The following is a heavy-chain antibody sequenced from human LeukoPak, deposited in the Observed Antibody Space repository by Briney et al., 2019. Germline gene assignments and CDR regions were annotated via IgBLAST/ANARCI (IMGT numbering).Heavy chain of an antibody. Sequence: PGGSLRLSCAASGFTYSTYAMHWVRQAPGKGLEWVAVISYDGSNKFHADSVKGRFTISRDNSKNILYLQMNSLRAEDTAVYYCARGYILAGYYSPFDYWGQGTLVTVSS. V-gene: IGHV3-30*01. CDR2: ISYDGSNK. J-gene: IGHJ4*02. CDR3: ARGYILAGYYSPFDY. CDR1: GFTYSTYA. D-gene: IGHD3-9*01.